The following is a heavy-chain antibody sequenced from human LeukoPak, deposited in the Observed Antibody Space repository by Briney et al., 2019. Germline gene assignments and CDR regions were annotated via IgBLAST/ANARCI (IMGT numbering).Heavy chain of an antibody. CDR3: ARAPGYRSFLDY. J-gene: IGHJ4*02. CDR1: GFTFSSYS. D-gene: IGHD5-18*01. V-gene: IGHV3-48*01. Sequence: GGSLRLSCAASGFTFSSYSMNWVRQAPGKGLEWVSYISSSSTIYYADSVKGRFTISRDNAKNSLYLQMNSLRAEDTAVYYCARAPGYRSFLDYWGQGNLVTVPS. CDR2: ISSSSTI.